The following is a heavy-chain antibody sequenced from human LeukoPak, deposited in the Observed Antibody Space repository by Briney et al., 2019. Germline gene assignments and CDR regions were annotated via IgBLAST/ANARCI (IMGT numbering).Heavy chain of an antibody. Sequence: PGGSLRLSCVASGFSFRGHWMCWVREAPGRGVGWVANINSDGSGKYHVDSVQGRFTISRDNAKNSLYLQMNSLRAEDTAVYYCVRDATGLTNWGQGTLVTVSS. J-gene: IGHJ4*02. D-gene: IGHD4-11*01. V-gene: IGHV3-7*01. CDR3: VRDATGLTN. CDR1: GFSFRGHW. CDR2: INSDGSGK.